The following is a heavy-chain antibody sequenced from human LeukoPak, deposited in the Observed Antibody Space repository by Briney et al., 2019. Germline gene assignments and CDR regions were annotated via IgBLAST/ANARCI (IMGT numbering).Heavy chain of an antibody. CDR3: AREAYYASGSYNWFDP. Sequence: PSETLSLTCTVSGGSISSYYWSWIRQPPGKGLEWIGYIYYSGSSNYNPSLKSRVTISVDTSKNQFSLKLSSVTAADTAMCYCAREAYYASGSYNWFDPWGQGTLVTVSS. V-gene: IGHV4-59*01. CDR1: GGSISSYY. J-gene: IGHJ5*02. D-gene: IGHD3-10*01. CDR2: IYYSGSS.